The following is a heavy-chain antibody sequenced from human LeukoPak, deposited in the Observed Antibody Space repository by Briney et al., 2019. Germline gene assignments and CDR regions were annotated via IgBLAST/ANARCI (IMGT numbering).Heavy chain of an antibody. CDR1: GGSISSSSYY. V-gene: IGHV4-39*07. J-gene: IGHJ4*02. CDR2: IYYSGST. Sequence: PSETLSLTCTVSGGSISSSSYYWGWIRQPPGKGLEWIGSIYYSGSTYYNPSLKSRVTISVDTSKNQFSLKLSSVTAADTAVYYCARERYFDWLLSYYFDYWGQGTLVTVS. CDR3: ARERYFDWLLSYYFDY. D-gene: IGHD3-9*01.